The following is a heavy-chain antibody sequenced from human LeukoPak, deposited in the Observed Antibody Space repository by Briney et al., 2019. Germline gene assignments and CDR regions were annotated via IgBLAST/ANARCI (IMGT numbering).Heavy chain of an antibody. V-gene: IGHV3-9*01. Sequence: GGSLRLSCAASGFTFDDYAMHWVRQAPGKGLEWVSGISWNSGSIGYADSVKGRFTISRDNAKNSLYLQMNSLRAEDTALYYCAKDESSIVAASTGTFDYWGQGTLVTVSS. J-gene: IGHJ4*02. D-gene: IGHD1-1*01. CDR1: GFTFDDYA. CDR3: AKDESSIVAASTGTFDY. CDR2: ISWNSGSI.